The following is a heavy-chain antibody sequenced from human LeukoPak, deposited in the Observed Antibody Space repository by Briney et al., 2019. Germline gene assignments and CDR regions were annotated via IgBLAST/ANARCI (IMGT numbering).Heavy chain of an antibody. CDR3: AKEEGPHDY. V-gene: IGHV3-23*01. CDR1: GFTFSSYA. J-gene: IGHJ4*02. CDR2: ISGTGGST. Sequence: PGGSLRLSCAASGFTFSSYAMTWVRQAPGKGLEWVSSISGTGGSTYYADSVKGRFTISRDNSKNTLHLQMNSLRAEDTAVYYCAKEEGPHDYWGQGTLVTVSS.